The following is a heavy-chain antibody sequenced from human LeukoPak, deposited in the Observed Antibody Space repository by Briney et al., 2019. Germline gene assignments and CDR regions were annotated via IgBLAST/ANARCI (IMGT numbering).Heavy chain of an antibody. Sequence: PGGSLRLSCAASGFTFSSYSMNWVRQAPGKGLEWVSSISSSSSYIYYADSVKGRFTISRDNAKNSLYLQMNSLRAEDTAVYYCARDTTLRFLEWLSRPEGFDYWGQGTLVTVSS. CDR1: GFTFSSYS. CDR2: ISSSSSYI. V-gene: IGHV3-21*01. J-gene: IGHJ4*02. D-gene: IGHD3-3*01. CDR3: ARDTTLRFLEWLSRPEGFDY.